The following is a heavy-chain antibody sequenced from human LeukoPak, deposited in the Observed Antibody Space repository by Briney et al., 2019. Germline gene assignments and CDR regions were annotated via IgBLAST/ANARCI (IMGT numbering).Heavy chain of an antibody. D-gene: IGHD4-17*01. CDR3: ARGGDYGDLRYFDY. Sequence: SETLSLTCTVSGGSINNYYWSWIRQPPGKGLEWIGYIYYRGSTNYNPSLKSRVTFSVDTSKNQFFLKLNSVTAADTAVYYCARGGDYGDLRYFDYWGQGTLVTASS. CDR1: GGSINNYY. J-gene: IGHJ4*02. V-gene: IGHV4-59*01. CDR2: IYYRGST.